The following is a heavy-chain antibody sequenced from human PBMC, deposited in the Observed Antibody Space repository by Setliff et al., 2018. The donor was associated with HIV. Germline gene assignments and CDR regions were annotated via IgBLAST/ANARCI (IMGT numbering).Heavy chain of an antibody. J-gene: IGHJ4*02. Sequence: ASVKVSCKASGYSFTSYGLSWVRQAPGQGLEWMGSITTYNGGTNYAQKFQGRVTMTTDTSTSTAYMELRSLRSDDTAVYYCARSLLGLIVPSAQGIWYYFDYWGQGTLVTVSS. V-gene: IGHV1-18*01. CDR1: GYSFTSYG. CDR3: ARSLLGLIVPSAQGIWYYFDY. D-gene: IGHD2-8*01. CDR2: ITTYNGGT.